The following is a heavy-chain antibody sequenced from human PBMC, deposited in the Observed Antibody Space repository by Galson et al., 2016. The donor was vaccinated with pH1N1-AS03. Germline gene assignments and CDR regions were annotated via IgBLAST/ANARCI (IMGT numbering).Heavy chain of an antibody. D-gene: IGHD5-24*01. CDR2: IHSGGGT. V-gene: IGHV3-53*05. CDR1: GFRVSSDS. J-gene: IGHJ4*02. Sequence: SLRLSCAASGFRVSSDSMTWVRQAPGKGLEWVSVIHSGGGTYCAGSVKGRFSLSRDNFKNTVDLQMNRLRTEDTAVYYCARDLEMPTAHWGQGTLVTVSS. CDR3: ARDLEMPTAH.